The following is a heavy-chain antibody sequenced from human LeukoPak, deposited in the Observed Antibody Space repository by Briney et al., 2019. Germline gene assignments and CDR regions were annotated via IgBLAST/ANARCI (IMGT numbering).Heavy chain of an antibody. CDR2: IYHSGST. D-gene: IGHD4-17*01. J-gene: IGHJ5*02. CDR1: GGSISSGEYY. CDR3: ARGVTTKDWFDP. V-gene: IGHV4-30-2*01. Sequence: SETLSLTCTVSGGSISSGEYYWSWIRQPPGKGLEWIGYIYHSGSTYYNPSLKSRVTISVDRSKNQFSLKLSSVTAADTAVYYCARGVTTKDWFDPWGQGTLVTVSS.